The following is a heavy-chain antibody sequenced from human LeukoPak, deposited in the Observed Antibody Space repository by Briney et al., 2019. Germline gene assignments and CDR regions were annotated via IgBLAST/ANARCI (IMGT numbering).Heavy chain of an antibody. J-gene: IGHJ4*02. CDR1: GGSISSYY. Sequence: SETLSLTCTVSGGSISSYYWSWIRRPPGKGLEWIGYIYYSGSTNYNPSLKSRVTISVDTSKNQFSLKLSSVTAADTAVYYCARGRRYGDFDYWGQGTLVTVSS. D-gene: IGHD4-17*01. V-gene: IGHV4-59*01. CDR2: IYYSGST. CDR3: ARGRRYGDFDY.